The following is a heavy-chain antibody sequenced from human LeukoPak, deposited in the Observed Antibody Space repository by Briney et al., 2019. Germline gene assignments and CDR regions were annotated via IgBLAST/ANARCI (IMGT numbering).Heavy chain of an antibody. CDR3: ASQDIVVVPAATYEVEYYYGMDV. D-gene: IGHD2-2*01. Sequence: SVKVSCKASGGTFSSYAISWVRQAPGQGLERMGGIIPIFGTANYAQKFQGRVTITADESTSTAYMELSSLRSEDTAVYYCASQDIVVVPAATYEVEYYYGMDVWGQGTTVTVSS. CDR2: IIPIFGTA. CDR1: GGTFSSYA. V-gene: IGHV1-69*13. J-gene: IGHJ6*02.